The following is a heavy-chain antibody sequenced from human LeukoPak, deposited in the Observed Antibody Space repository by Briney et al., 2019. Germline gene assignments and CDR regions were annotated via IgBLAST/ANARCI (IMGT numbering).Heavy chain of an antibody. D-gene: IGHD4-11*01. CDR2: ISGSGGST. CDR1: GFTFSSYA. CDR3: AKVEYSDYAAFDS. Sequence: GGSLRLSCAASGFTFSSYAMSWVRQAPGKGLEWASVISGSGGSTYYADSVKGRFIISRDNSKNTLYLQMNNLRAEDTAVYYCAKVEYSDYAAFDSWGQGTLVTVSS. V-gene: IGHV3-23*01. J-gene: IGHJ4*02.